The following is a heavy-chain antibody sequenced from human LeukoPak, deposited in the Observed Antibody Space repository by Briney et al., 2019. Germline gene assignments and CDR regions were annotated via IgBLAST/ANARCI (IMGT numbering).Heavy chain of an antibody. V-gene: IGHV3-53*05. CDR3: ARRSPRVPAASGALGY. J-gene: IGHJ4*02. Sequence: GGSLRLSCAASGFTVSSNYMSWVRQAPGKGLEWVSVIYSGGSTYYADSVKGRFTISRDNSKNTLYLQMNSLRAEDTAVYYCARRSPRVPAASGALGYWGQGTLVTVSS. CDR1: GFTVSSNY. CDR2: IYSGGST. D-gene: IGHD2-2*01.